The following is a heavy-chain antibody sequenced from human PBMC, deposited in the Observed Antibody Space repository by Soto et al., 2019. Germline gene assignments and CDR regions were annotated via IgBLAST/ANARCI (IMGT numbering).Heavy chain of an antibody. J-gene: IGHJ4*02. CDR1: GYTFTGYY. D-gene: IGHD6-13*01. CDR3: ARGGSSSWSRVDY. Sequence: GASVNVSCKPSGYTFTGYYIHWARQAPGQGLEWMGWINPNSGGTNYAQKFQGWVTMTRDTSISTAYMELSRLRSDDTAVYYCARGGSSSWSRVDYWGQGTLVTVSS. V-gene: IGHV1-2*04. CDR2: INPNSGGT.